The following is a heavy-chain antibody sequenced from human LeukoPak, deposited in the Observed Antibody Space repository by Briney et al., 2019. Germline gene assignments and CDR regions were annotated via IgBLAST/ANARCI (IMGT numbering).Heavy chain of an antibody. D-gene: IGHD1-26*01. J-gene: IGHJ4*02. Sequence: GGSLRLSCAASGFTFSSYGMHWVRQAPGKGLEWVAVISYDGSNKYYADSVKGRFTISRDNSKNTLYLQMNSLRPEDTAVYYCAKTQTNRYYYFDYWGQGTLVTVSS. CDR2: ISYDGSNK. CDR1: GFTFSSYG. V-gene: IGHV3-30*18. CDR3: AKTQTNRYYYFDY.